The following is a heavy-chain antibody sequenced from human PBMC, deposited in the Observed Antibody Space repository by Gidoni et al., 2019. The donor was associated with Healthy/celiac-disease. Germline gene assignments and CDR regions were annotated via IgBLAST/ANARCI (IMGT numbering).Heavy chain of an antibody. V-gene: IGHV3-30-3*01. CDR3: ARDNKPYDFYYYYYGMDV. Sequence: QVQLVASGGGGVQPGRSLSLSCAASGFTFSSSALHWVRQAPGKGLGWVAVISYDGSNKYYADSVKGRFTISRDNSKNTLYLQMNSLRAEDTAVYYCARDNKPYDFYYYYYGMDVWGQGTTVTVSS. CDR2: ISYDGSNK. D-gene: IGHD3-3*01. CDR1: GFTFSSSA. J-gene: IGHJ6*02.